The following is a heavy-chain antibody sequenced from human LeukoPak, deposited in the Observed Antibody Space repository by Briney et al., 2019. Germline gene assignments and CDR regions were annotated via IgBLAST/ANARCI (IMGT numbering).Heavy chain of an antibody. CDR3: ARGAAVGQTRDY. CDR1: GYTLTDHY. V-gene: IGHV1-2*06. D-gene: IGHD6-13*01. CDR2: INPSSGDA. Sequence: APVKVSCKASGYTLTDHYMHWVRQAPGQGLEWMGRINPSSGDANYAQRFQGRGFMTRDTSISTVYMELSSLRSDDTAVYYCARGAAVGQTRDYWGQGTLVTVSS. J-gene: IGHJ4*02.